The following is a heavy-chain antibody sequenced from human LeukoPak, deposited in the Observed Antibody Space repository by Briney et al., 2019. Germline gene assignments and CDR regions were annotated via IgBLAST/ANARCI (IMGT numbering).Heavy chain of an antibody. Sequence: GGSLRLSCAASGFTFSDYYISWIRQAPGKGLEWVSDISPSGDIISYADSVKGRFIISRVYAKESLHLQMNSLRVEDSAVYYCARETVAGTFDYWGQGTQVTVSS. CDR1: GFTFSDYY. CDR3: ARETVAGTFDY. CDR2: ISPSGDII. D-gene: IGHD6-19*01. V-gene: IGHV3-11*01. J-gene: IGHJ4*02.